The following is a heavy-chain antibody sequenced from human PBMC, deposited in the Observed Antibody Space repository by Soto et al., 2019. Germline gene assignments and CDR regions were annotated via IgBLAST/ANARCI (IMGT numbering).Heavy chain of an antibody. CDR1: GFTFSNAW. CDR3: TPTTILGAVVPAAMPVPTQGGWYYDFWSGYYS. Sequence: GESLKISCAASGFTFSNAWMNWVRQAPGKGLEWVGRIKSKTDGGTTDYAAPVKGRFTISRDDFKNTMYLQMNSLKTVDKAVYYCTPTTILGAVVPAAMPVPTQGGWYYDFWSGYYSWGQGTLVTVSS. D-gene: IGHD3-3*01. CDR2: IKSKTDGGTT. J-gene: IGHJ4*02. V-gene: IGHV3-15*07.